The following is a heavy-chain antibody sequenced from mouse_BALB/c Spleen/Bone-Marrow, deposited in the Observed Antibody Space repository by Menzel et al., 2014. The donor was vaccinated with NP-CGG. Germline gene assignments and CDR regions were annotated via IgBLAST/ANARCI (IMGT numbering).Heavy chain of an antibody. J-gene: IGHJ3*01. CDR2: IDPANGNT. Sequence: EVQLVESGAELVKPGASVKLSCTASGLNIKDTYMHWVKQRPEQGLEWIGRIDPANGNTKYDPKFQGKATITADTSSNTAYLQLSSLTSEDTAVYYCASLDDYIYWGQGTLVTVSA. CDR3: ASLDDYIY. V-gene: IGHV14-3*02. D-gene: IGHD2-4*01. CDR1: GLNIKDTY.